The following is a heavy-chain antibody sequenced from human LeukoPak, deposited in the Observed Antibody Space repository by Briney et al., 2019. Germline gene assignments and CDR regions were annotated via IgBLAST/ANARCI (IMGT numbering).Heavy chain of an antibody. Sequence: GGSLRLSCAASGFTFSSYSMNWVRQAPGKGLEWVSAISGSGGSTYYADSVKGRFTISRDNSKNTLYLQMNSLRAEDTAVYYCAKGEDYYDSSGYYQFDYWGQGTLVTVSS. CDR2: ISGSGGST. CDR3: AKGEDYYDSSGYYQFDY. V-gene: IGHV3-23*01. J-gene: IGHJ4*02. D-gene: IGHD3-22*01. CDR1: GFTFSSYS.